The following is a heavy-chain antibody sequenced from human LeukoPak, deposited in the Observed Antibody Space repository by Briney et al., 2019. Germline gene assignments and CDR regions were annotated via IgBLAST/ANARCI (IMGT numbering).Heavy chain of an antibody. Sequence: GGSLRLSCAASGFSVSNYYMSWVRQPPGKGLEWVSVMYTGGGRYYGDSVKGRFTISRDNSKNTVFLQMNILRVEDTALYYCTRGQSYCGADCYSDWGQGTLVTVSS. CDR2: MYTGGGR. J-gene: IGHJ4*02. D-gene: IGHD2-21*02. CDR3: TRGQSYCGADCYSD. CDR1: GFSVSNYY. V-gene: IGHV3-66*01.